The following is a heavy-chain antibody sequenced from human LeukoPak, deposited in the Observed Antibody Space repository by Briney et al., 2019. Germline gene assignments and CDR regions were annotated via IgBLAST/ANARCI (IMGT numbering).Heavy chain of an antibody. D-gene: IGHD6-6*01. CDR2: IYSGGST. J-gene: IGHJ3*02. CDR1: GGSFTTHY. CDR3: ARDIGLDYSSSSFASDI. Sequence: NPSETLSLTCTVSGGSFTTHYWKWFRQPAGKGLEWIGRIYSGGSTNYKSSLKSRVIMSIDTSKRQLSLKLSLVTAADTAIYYCARDIGLDYSSSSFASDIWGPGTLVIVSS. V-gene: IGHV4-4*07.